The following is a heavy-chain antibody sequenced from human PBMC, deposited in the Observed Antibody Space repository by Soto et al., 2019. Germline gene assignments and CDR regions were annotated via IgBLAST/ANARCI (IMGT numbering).Heavy chain of an antibody. J-gene: IGHJ3*02. CDR1: GFTFSSYA. CDR2: ISGSGGST. D-gene: IGHD3-22*01. Sequence: GGSLRLSCAASGFTFSSYAMSWVRQAPGKGLEWVSAISGSGGSTYYADSVKGRFTISRDNSKNTLYLQMNSLRAEDTAVYYCARSLYYYDSSGYSHDAFDIWGQGTMVTVSS. V-gene: IGHV3-23*01. CDR3: ARSLYYYDSSGYSHDAFDI.